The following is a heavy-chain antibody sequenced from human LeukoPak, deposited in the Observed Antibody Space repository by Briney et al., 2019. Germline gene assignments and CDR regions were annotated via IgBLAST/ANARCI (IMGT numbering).Heavy chain of an antibody. V-gene: IGHV4-34*01. CDR2: INRSGST. D-gene: IGHD5-12*01. CDR1: GGSFSGYY. J-gene: IGHJ6*02. Sequence: SETLSLTCAVYGGSFSGYYWSWIRQPPGKGLEWIGEINRSGSTNYNPSLKSRVTISVDTSKNQFSLKLSSVTAADTAVYYCARVRSGYDYGNYYYYYYGMDVWGQGTTVTVSS. CDR3: ARVRSGYDYGNYYYYYYGMDV.